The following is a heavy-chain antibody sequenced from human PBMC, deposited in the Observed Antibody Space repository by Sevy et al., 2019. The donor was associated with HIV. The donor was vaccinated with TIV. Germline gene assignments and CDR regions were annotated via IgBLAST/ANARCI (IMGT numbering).Heavy chain of an antibody. CDR3: ARDSIPLVQGVIITPYYYGMDV. Sequence: ASVKVSCKASGYTFTSYGISWVRQAPGQWLEWMGWISAYNGNTNYAQKLQGRVTMTTDTSTSTADMELRSLRSDDTAVYYCARDSIPLVQGVIITPYYYGMDVWGQGTTVTVSS. CDR1: GYTFTSYG. CDR2: ISAYNGNT. D-gene: IGHD3-10*01. J-gene: IGHJ6*02. V-gene: IGHV1-18*01.